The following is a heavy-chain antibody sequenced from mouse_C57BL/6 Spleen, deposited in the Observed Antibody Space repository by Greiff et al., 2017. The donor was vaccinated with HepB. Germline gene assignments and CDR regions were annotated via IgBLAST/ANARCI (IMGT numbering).Heavy chain of an antibody. J-gene: IGHJ2*01. CDR1: GYAFSSSW. CDR2: IYPGDGDT. D-gene: IGHD3-2*02. CDR3: ARTAQAYYFDY. Sequence: QVQLQQSGPELVKPGASVKISCTASGYAFSSSWMNWVKQRPGKGLDWIGRIYPGDGDTNYTGKFKGKATLTADKSSSTAYMQLSSLTSEDSAVYFCARTAQAYYFDYWGQGTTLTVSS. V-gene: IGHV1-82*01.